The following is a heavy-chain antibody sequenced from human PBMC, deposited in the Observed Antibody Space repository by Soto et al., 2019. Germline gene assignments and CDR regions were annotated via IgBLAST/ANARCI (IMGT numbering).Heavy chain of an antibody. V-gene: IGHV4-34*01. CDR1: GGSFSDYY. D-gene: IGHD3-9*01. Sequence: QVQLRQWGAGLLKPSETLSLTCAVFGGSFSDYYWTWIRQPPGKGLEWIGEINHSGTTSYNPSLKSRLTISVDTSNNPFSLKLRSVTAADTAVYYCARKPIYHFFAGYYSVDYWGQGTLVTVSS. CDR2: INHSGTT. J-gene: IGHJ4*02. CDR3: ARKPIYHFFAGYYSVDY.